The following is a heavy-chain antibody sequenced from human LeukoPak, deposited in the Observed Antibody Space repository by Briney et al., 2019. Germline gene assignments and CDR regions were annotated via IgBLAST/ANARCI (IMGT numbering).Heavy chain of an antibody. Sequence: PSETLSLTCTVSGGSISSYYWSWIRQPPGKGLEWSGYIYYSGSTNYNPSLKRRVTISVDTSKNQFSLKLSSVTAADTAVYCCARYLAPPGWFDPWGQGTLVTVSS. CDR3: ARYLAPPGWFDP. V-gene: IGHV4-59*08. J-gene: IGHJ5*02. CDR2: IYYSGST. CDR1: GGSISSYY. D-gene: IGHD1-14*01.